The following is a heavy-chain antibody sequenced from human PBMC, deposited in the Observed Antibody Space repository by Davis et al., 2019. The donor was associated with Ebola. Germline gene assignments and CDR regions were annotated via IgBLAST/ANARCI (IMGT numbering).Heavy chain of an antibody. V-gene: IGHV5-10-1*01. D-gene: IGHD6-19*01. J-gene: IGHJ5*02. CDR3: ARLGSSGWYRTNWFDP. Sequence: GESLKISCKGSGYSFTSYWISWVRQMPGKGLEWMGRIDPSDSYTNYSPSFQGHVTISADNSISTAYLQWSSLKASDTAMYYCARLGSSGWYRTNWFDPWGQGTLVTVSS. CDR2: IDPSDSYT. CDR1: GYSFTSYW.